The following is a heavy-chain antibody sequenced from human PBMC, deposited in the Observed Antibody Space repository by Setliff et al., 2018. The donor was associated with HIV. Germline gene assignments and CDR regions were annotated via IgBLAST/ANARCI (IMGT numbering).Heavy chain of an antibody. Sequence: GGSLRLSCAASGFTFINYAMGWVRQGPGKGLEWVSTVGAVGSPTHYAESVRCRFTISKDNSKSTLSLKMNSLREEDTAVYFCAKVFAFGIDGFDIWGQGTMVTVSS. CDR1: GFTFINYA. D-gene: IGHD3-10*01. CDR3: AKVFAFGIDGFDI. V-gene: IGHV3-23*01. J-gene: IGHJ3*02. CDR2: VGAVGSPT.